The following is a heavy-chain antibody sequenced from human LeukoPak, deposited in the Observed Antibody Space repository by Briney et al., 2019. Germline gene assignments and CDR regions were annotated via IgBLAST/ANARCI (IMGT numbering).Heavy chain of an antibody. CDR1: GFTFSSYG. CDR2: ISGSGGST. V-gene: IGHV3-23*01. CDR3: AKKGRRIVVYYFDY. D-gene: IGHD3-22*01. Sequence: PGGSLRLSCAASGFTFSSYGVSWVRQAPGKGLEWVSAISGSGGSTYYADSVKGRFTISRDNSKNTLYLQMYSLRAEDTAVYYCAKKGRRIVVYYFDYWGQGTLVTVSS. J-gene: IGHJ4*02.